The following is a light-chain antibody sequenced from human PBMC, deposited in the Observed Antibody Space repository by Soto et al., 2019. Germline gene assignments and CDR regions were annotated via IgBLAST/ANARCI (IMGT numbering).Light chain of an antibody. Sequence: QSSLTQPPSASWSPGQSVTISCTGTSGDVGGYGYVSWYQQHPGKAPKLMIYEVTKRPLGVPDRFSGSKSGNTASLTVSGLQAEDEADYYYSSYAGSDNPYVFGTWTKVNV. CDR3: SSYAGSDNPYV. J-gene: IGLJ1*01. CDR2: EVT. V-gene: IGLV2-8*01. CDR1: SGDVGGYGY.